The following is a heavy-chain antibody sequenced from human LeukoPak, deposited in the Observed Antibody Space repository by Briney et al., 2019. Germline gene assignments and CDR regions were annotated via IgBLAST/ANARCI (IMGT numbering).Heavy chain of an antibody. Sequence: GASVKVSCKASGYTFTSCYMHWVRQAPGQGLEWMGIINPSGGSTSYAQKFQGRVTMTRDTSTSTVYMELSSLRSEDTAVYYCARDRHLTGTTYGALGYWGQGTLVTVSS. V-gene: IGHV1-46*01. D-gene: IGHD1-7*01. CDR1: GYTFTSCY. J-gene: IGHJ4*02. CDR3: ARDRHLTGTTYGALGY. CDR2: INPSGGST.